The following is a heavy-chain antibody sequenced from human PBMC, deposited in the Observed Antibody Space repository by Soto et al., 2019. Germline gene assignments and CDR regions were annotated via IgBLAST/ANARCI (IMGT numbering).Heavy chain of an antibody. J-gene: IGHJ5*02. CDR3: ARMATSGTLNWFDP. D-gene: IGHD1-26*01. CDR1: GYTFTNYD. V-gene: IGHV1-8*01. CDR2: MNPNSANT. Sequence: ASVKVSCKASGYTFTNYDISWVRQATGQGLEWMGWMNPNSANTGYAQKFQGRVSMTRDTSINTAYMELSSLRSEDTTIYYCARMATSGTLNWFDPWGQGTLVTVSS.